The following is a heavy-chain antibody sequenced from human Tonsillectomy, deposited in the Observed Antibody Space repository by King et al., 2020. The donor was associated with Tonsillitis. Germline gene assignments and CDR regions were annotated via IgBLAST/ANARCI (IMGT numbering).Heavy chain of an antibody. CDR3: AKILVLVY. Sequence: VQLVESVGGLVQPGGSLRLSCAASGFTFSTYAMSWVRQAPGKGLEWVSTISGSAGSTYYADSVKGRFTVSRDNSTNTLYLQMNSLRADDTAVYYCAKILVLVYWGQGTLVTVSS. CDR2: ISGSAGST. J-gene: IGHJ4*02. V-gene: IGHV3-23*04. CDR1: GFTFSTYA. D-gene: IGHD2-8*01.